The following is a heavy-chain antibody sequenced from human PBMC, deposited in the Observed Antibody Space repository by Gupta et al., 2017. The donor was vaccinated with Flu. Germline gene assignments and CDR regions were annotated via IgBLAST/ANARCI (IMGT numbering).Heavy chain of an antibody. D-gene: IGHD2/OR15-2a*01. V-gene: IGHV3-7*01. J-gene: IGHJ4*02. CDR1: GFTLSTYW. CDR2: VKQDGSER. CDR3: VRDFRFQDDY. Sequence: EVQLVESGGGLVQPGGSVRLSCAASGFTLSTYWMTWVRQAPGKGPEWVGNVKQDGSERYYLDSVKGRFTISRDNAKNSLYLQMNSLRADDTAVYFCVRDFRFQDDYWGQGTLVTVSS.